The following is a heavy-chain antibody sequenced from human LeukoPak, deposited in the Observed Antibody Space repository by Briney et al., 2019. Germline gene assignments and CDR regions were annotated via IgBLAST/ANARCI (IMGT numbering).Heavy chain of an antibody. Sequence: TGGSLRLSCAASRFIFSDAWMTWIRQAPGKGLEWIGRIKSKTDGGATDYAAPVKGRFTISRDDSKKRLYLQMNSLKSEDTGVYYCTTDLSGLGQWLGNWGQGTLVTVSS. CDR3: TTDLSGLGQWLGN. CDR1: RFIFSDAW. V-gene: IGHV3-15*01. D-gene: IGHD6-19*01. CDR2: IKSKTDGGAT. J-gene: IGHJ4*02.